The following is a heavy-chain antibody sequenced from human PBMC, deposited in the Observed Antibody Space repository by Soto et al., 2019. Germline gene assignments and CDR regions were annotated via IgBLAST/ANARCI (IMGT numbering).Heavy chain of an antibody. Sequence: XAILSLTCSVSGAPISSLKWNWVRQPAGKGPEWVGRLNIAGTINYNPSLKSRITMSMDTSKNQISLHLRSVTAADTAIYYCARDRGEYTSSWFWYFSHWGHGTLVTVSS. J-gene: IGHJ2*01. CDR1: GAPISSLK. D-gene: IGHD6-13*01. V-gene: IGHV4-4*07. CDR3: ARDRGEYTSSWFWYFSH. CDR2: LNIAGTI.